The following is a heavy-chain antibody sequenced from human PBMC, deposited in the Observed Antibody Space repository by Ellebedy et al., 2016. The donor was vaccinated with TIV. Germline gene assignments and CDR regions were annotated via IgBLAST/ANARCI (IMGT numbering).Heavy chain of an antibody. J-gene: IGHJ4*02. Sequence: SETLSLXXAVYGGSFSGYYWSWIRQPPGKGLEWIGEINHSGSTNYNPSLKSRVTISVDTSKNQFSLKLSSVTAADTAVYYCARETQDTAMVTWGQGTLVTVSS. CDR2: INHSGST. D-gene: IGHD5-18*01. V-gene: IGHV4-34*01. CDR3: ARETQDTAMVT. CDR1: GGSFSGYY.